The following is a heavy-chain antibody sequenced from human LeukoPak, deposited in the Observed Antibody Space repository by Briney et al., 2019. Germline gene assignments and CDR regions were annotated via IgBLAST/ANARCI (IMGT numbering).Heavy chain of an antibody. J-gene: IGHJ4*02. CDR3: ASRAAARYHFDY. V-gene: IGHV1-3*01. CDR1: GYTFTSYA. CDR2: IDAGNGNT. Sequence: ASVKVSCKASGYTFTSYAMHWVRQAPGQRLEWMGWIDAGNGNTKYSQKFQGRVTITRDTSASTAYMELSSLRSEDTAVYYCASRAAARYHFDYWGQGTLVTVSS. D-gene: IGHD6-6*01.